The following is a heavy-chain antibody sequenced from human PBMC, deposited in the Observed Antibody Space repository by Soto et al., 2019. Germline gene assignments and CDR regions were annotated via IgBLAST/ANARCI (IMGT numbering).Heavy chain of an antibody. D-gene: IGHD6-13*01. CDR3: ASEAAAGRVARYAFDI. Sequence: PSETLSLTCAVSGDSISRGYHWAWIRQPPGKGLEWVASIYPSGTTYYNPSLTSRVTISVDIFKNQFSLKLTSVTAADSAVYYCASEAAAGRVARYAFDIWGQGTMVTVSS. CDR2: IYPSGTT. J-gene: IGHJ3*02. CDR1: GDSISRGYH. V-gene: IGHV4-38-2*01.